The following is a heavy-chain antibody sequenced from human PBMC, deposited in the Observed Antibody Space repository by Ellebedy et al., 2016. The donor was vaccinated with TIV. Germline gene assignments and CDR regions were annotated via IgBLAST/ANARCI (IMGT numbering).Heavy chain of an antibody. Sequence: MPGGSLRLSCTVSGGSISFYYWNLIRQPPGKGLEWIGYIFYTGSTNYNPSLKSRVTISVDTSKNQFSLKLSSVTAADTAVYFCARGGRTVAHTFFDSWGQGTLVTVSS. V-gene: IGHV4-59*01. CDR2: IFYTGST. CDR1: GGSISFYY. J-gene: IGHJ4*01. CDR3: ARGGRTVAHTFFDS. D-gene: IGHD4-23*01.